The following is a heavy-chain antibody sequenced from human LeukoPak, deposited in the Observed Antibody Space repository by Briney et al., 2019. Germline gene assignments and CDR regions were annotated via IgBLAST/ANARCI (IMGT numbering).Heavy chain of an antibody. CDR1: GYSLINHW. CDR3: ARQGSYDNSGYSFGY. Sequence: GESPKISCKASGYSLINHWIGWVRQMPGKGLDWMGIIYPGNADATYSPSFQGQVTISADKSTTTVYLQWSSLKASDTAMYYCARQGSYDNSGYSFGYWGQGTLVTVSS. CDR2: IYPGNADA. J-gene: IGHJ4*02. D-gene: IGHD3-22*01. V-gene: IGHV5-51*01.